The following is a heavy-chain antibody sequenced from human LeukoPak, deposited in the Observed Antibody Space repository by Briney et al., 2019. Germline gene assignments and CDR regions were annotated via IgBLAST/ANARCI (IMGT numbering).Heavy chain of an antibody. D-gene: IGHD2-15*01. CDR3: ARQGMGYCSGGSCYDLDY. CDR1: GSRFTSYW. J-gene: IGHJ4*02. CDR2: IYPGDSDT. Sequence: GASLQISCKGSGSRFTSYWIGWVRQLPGKGLEWMGIIYPGDSDTRYSPSFQGQVTISADKSISTAYLQWSSLKASDTAMYYCARQGMGYCSGGSCYDLDYWGQGTLVTVSS. V-gene: IGHV5-51*01.